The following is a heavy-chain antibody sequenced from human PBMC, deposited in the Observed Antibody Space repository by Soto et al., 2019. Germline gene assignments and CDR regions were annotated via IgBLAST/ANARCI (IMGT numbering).Heavy chain of an antibody. CDR3: ARDPLPNAYCISTFCYRLPWFDP. J-gene: IGHJ5*02. D-gene: IGHD2-2*01. CDR1: GGSITSSSYY. Sequence: SETLSLTCTVSGGSITSSSYYWGWIRQPPGKGLEWIVSIYYSGSTYYNPSLKSRVTISVDTSKNQFSLKLSSVTAADTAVYYCARDPLPNAYCISTFCYRLPWFDPWGQGALVTVS. CDR2: IYYSGST. V-gene: IGHV4-39*02.